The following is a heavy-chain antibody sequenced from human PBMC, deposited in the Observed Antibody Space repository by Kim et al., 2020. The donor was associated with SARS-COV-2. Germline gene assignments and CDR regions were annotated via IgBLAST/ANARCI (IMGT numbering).Heavy chain of an antibody. J-gene: IGHJ4*02. D-gene: IGHD4-17*01. CDR1: GDSISNRTW. CDR3: ARSEPTTEGDYTLGY. Sequence: SETLSLTCAVSGDSISNRTWWCWVRQPPGKGLEWIGEIYHSGTTNYNPSLKSRVTMSLDKSRNQISLQLNSVTAADTAIYYCARSEPTTEGDYTLGYWGEGTPVTVSS. CDR2: IYHSGTT. V-gene: IGHV4-4*02.